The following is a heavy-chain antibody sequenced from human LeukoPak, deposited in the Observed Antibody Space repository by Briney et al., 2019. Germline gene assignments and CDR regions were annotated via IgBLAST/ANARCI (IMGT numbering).Heavy chain of an antibody. CDR1: GGSISGYY. V-gene: IGHV4-59*01. CDR3: ARGGIMGAIHFDC. J-gene: IGHJ4*02. CDR2: IFYSGST. Sequence: NPSETLSLTCTVSGGSISGYYWSWIQQPPGKGLEWIGYIFYSGSTNYNPSLKSRVTISVDTSKNQFSLKLSSVTAADTAVYYCARGGIMGAIHFDCWGQGTLVTVSS. D-gene: IGHD1-26*01.